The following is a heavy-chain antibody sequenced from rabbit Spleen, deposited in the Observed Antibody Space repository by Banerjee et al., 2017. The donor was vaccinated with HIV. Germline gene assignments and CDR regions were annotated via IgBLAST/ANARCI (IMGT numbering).Heavy chain of an antibody. J-gene: IGHJ6*01. Sequence: QEQLVEYGGDLVQPEGSLTLTCKASGFSFSSGYDMCWVRQAPGKGLEWIARIYVGGSGSAYYASWAKARFTISKTSSTVTLQMTSLTAADTATYFCARDTGSSFSSYGMDLWGQGTLVTVS. CDR3: ARDTGSSFSSYGMDL. D-gene: IGHD8-1*01. CDR1: GFSFSSGYD. V-gene: IGHV1S45*01. CDR2: IYVGGSGSA.